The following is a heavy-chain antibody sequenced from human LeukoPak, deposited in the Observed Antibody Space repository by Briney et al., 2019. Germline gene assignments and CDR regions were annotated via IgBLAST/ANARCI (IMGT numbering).Heavy chain of an antibody. D-gene: IGHD6-19*01. CDR2: INHSGST. CDR3: ARVVSSGWTPFDY. CDR1: GGSFSGYY. Sequence: SETLSLTCAVYGGSFSGYYWSWIRQPPGKGLEWIGEINHSGSTNYNPSLKSRVTISVDTSKNQFSLKLGSVTAADTAVYYCARVVSSGWTPFDYWGQGTLVTVSS. J-gene: IGHJ4*02. V-gene: IGHV4-34*01.